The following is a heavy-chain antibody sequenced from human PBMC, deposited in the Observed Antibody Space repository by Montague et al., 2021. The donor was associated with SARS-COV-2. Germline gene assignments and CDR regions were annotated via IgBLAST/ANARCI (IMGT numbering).Heavy chain of an antibody. CDR3: TRNTGGNSRGAGS. D-gene: IGHD4-23*01. CDR1: GFAFGDYA. V-gene: IGHV3-49*04. J-gene: IGHJ5*02. CDR2: IKSKAYGETT. Sequence: SLSLSFSASGFAFGDYALSWVRQAPEKGLEWLGLIKSKAYGETTEYAASVRGRFTISRDDSKNVAYLQMHSLTTEDTAFYYCTRNTGGNSRGAGSWGQGTLVTVSS.